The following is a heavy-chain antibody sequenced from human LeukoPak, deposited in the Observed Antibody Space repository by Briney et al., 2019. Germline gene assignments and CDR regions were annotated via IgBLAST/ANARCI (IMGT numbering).Heavy chain of an antibody. CDR3: ARGRQSSSLLFDY. CDR1: GGSISSYY. V-gene: IGHV4-34*01. Sequence: PSETLSLTCTVSGGSISSYYWSWIRQPPGKGLEWIGEINHSGSTNYNPSPKSRVTISVDTSKNQFSLKLSSVTAADTAVYYCARGRQSSSLLFDYWGQGTLVTVSS. J-gene: IGHJ4*02. D-gene: IGHD6-6*01. CDR2: INHSGST.